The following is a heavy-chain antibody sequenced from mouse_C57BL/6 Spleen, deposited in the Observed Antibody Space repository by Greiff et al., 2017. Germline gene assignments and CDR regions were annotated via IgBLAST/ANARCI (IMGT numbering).Heavy chain of an antibody. J-gene: IGHJ4*01. CDR2: INPNNGGT. CDR3: ARVVTTCAMDY. V-gene: IGHV1-22*01. Sequence: EVQRVESGPELVKPGASVKMSCKASGYTFTDYNMHWVKQSHGKSLEWIGYINPNNGGTSYNQKFKGKATLTVNKSSSTAYMELRSLTSEDSAVYYCARVVTTCAMDYWGQGTSVTVSS. D-gene: IGHD2-2*01. CDR1: GYTFTDYN.